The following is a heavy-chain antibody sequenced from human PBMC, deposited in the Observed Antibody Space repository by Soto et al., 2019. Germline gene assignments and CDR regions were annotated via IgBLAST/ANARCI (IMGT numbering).Heavy chain of an antibody. V-gene: IGHV4-30-2*01. CDR3: ARGNVGAIDY. CDR1: GGSISSGGYS. Sequence: QLQLQESGSGLVKPSQTLSLTCAVSGGSISSGGYSWSWIRQPPGKGLEWIGYIYHSGSTYYNPSLKSRVTISVDRSKNQFSLKLSSVTAADRAVYYCARGNVGAIDYWGQGTLVTVPS. D-gene: IGHD3-16*01. J-gene: IGHJ4*02. CDR2: IYHSGST.